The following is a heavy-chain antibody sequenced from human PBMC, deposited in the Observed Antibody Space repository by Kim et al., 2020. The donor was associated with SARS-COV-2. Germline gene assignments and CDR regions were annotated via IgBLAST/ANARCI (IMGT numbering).Heavy chain of an antibody. D-gene: IGHD3-10*01. J-gene: IGHJ6*02. V-gene: IGHV3-33*01. Sequence: YAGSVQGRFTISRDNSKNTLSLQMNSRRAEETAVYYCARTLVLSGYYGMDVWGQGTTVTVSS. CDR3: ARTLVLSGYYGMDV.